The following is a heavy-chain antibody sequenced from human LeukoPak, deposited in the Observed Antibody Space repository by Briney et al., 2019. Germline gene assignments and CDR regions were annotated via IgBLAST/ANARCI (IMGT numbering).Heavy chain of an antibody. CDR2: IYYSGST. D-gene: IGHD4-17*01. V-gene: IGHV4-39*01. CDR3: ARHGNDYGDYDTVYYYYGMDV. Sequence: KPSETLSLTCTVSGGSISSSSYYWGWIRQPPGKGLEWIGSIYYSGSTYYNPSLKSRVTISVDTSKNQFSLKLSSVTAADTAMYYCARHGNDYGDYDTVYYYYGMDVWGQGTTVTVSS. J-gene: IGHJ6*02. CDR1: GGSISSSSYY.